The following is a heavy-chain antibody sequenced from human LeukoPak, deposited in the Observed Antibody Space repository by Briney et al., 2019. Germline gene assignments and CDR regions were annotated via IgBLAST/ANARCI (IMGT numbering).Heavy chain of an antibody. V-gene: IGHV3-23*01. CDR3: AKLPILYCSSTSRYL. D-gene: IGHD2-2*01. J-gene: IGHJ4*02. CDR1: GFTFSSYA. Sequence: GGSLRLSCAASGFTFSSYAMSWVRQAPGKVLEWVSSISGSGGSTYYADSVKGRFTISRDNSKNTLYLQMNSLRAEDTAVYYCAKLPILYCSSTSRYLWGQGTLVTVSS. CDR2: ISGSGGST.